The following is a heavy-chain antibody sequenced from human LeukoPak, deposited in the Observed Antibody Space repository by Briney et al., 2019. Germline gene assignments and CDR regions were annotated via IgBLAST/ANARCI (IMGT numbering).Heavy chain of an antibody. CDR1: GFTFSSYA. CDR3: ARATSGSYSFDY. D-gene: IGHD1-26*01. V-gene: IGHV3-23*01. J-gene: IGHJ4*02. CDR2: ISGSGGST. Sequence: PGGSLRLSCAASGFTFSSYAMSWVRQAPGKGLEWVSAISGSGGSTYYADSVKGRFTISRDNSKNTLYLQMNSLRAEDTAVYYCARATSGSYSFDYWGQGTLVTVSS.